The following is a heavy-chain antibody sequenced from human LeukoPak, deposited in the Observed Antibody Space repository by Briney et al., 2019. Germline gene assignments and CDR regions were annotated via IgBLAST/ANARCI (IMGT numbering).Heavy chain of an antibody. CDR1: GYTFTSYY. CDR2: INPSGGST. V-gene: IGHV1-46*01. CDR3: ARDPHSGSYQYYFDY. D-gene: IGHD1-26*01. Sequence: ASVKVSCKASGYTFTSYYMHWVRQAPGQGLEWMGIINPSGGSTSYAQKFQGRVTMTRDTSTSTVYMELSSLRSEDTAVYYCARDPHSGSYQYYFDYWGQGTLVTVSS. J-gene: IGHJ4*02.